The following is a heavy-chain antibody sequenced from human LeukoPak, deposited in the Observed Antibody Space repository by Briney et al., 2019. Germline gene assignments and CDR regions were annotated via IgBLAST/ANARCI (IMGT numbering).Heavy chain of an antibody. D-gene: IGHD2-15*01. CDR1: GFTFSNYW. J-gene: IGHJ2*01. CDR2: ITNDGSAT. CDR3: ARGGAPGYFDR. Sequence: GGSLRLSCAVSGFTFSNYWMHWVRQGPGKGLAWVSRITNDGSATGYADSVKGRFTISRDNANNTLYLHMGSLSPEDTAVYFCARGGAPGYFDRWGRGTLVTVSS. V-gene: IGHV3-74*01.